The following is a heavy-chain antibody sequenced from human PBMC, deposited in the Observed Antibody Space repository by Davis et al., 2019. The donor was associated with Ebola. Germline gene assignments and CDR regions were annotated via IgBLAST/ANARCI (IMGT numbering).Heavy chain of an antibody. D-gene: IGHD6-13*01. Sequence: ASVTVSCKASGYTFTSYDINWVRQATGKGLEWMGWMKPNSGNTGYAQKFQGRVTITRNTSINTAYMELRRLRADDTAVYYCARVVRGSSWYFHLFDYWGQGTLVTVSS. V-gene: IGHV1-8*03. J-gene: IGHJ4*02. CDR2: MKPNSGNT. CDR3: ARVVRGSSWYFHLFDY. CDR1: GYTFTSYD.